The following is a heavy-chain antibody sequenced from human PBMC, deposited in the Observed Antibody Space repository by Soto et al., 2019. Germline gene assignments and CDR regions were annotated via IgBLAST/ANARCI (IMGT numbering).Heavy chain of an antibody. V-gene: IGHV4-31*03. CDR2: IYYSGST. D-gene: IGHD5-18*01. CDR3: ARGASVDTAPLN. J-gene: IGHJ4*02. Sequence: SETLSLTCTVSGGSISSGGYYWSWIRQHPGKGLEWIGYIYYSGSTYYNPSLKSRVTISVDTSKSQFSLKLSSVTAADTAVYYCARGASVDTAPLNWGQGTLVTVSS. CDR1: GGSISSGGYY.